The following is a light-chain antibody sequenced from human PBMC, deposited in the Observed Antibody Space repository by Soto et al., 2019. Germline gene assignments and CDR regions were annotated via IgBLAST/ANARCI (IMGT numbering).Light chain of an antibody. CDR2: AAS. CDR3: QQSYSTRWP. J-gene: IGKJ1*01. CDR1: QSISSY. Sequence: DIQMTQSPSSLSASVGDRVTITCRASQSISSYLNWYQQKPGKAPKLLIYAASSLKSGVPSRFSGSGSGTDFTLTISSLQPEDFATYYCQQSYSTRWPFVQGTKVDIK. V-gene: IGKV1-39*01.